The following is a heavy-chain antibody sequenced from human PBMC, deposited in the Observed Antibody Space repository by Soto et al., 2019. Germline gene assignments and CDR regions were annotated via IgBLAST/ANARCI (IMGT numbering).Heavy chain of an antibody. CDR3: TRDQGIAAAAFFDY. CDR2: IRSKAYGGTT. Sequence: GGSLRLSCTASGFTFGDYAMSWFRQAPGKGLEWVGFIRSKAYGGTTEYAASVKGRFTISRDGSKSIAYLQMNSLKTEDTAVYYCTRDQGIAAAAFFDYWGQGTLVTVSS. J-gene: IGHJ4*02. V-gene: IGHV3-49*01. CDR1: GFTFGDYA. D-gene: IGHD6-13*01.